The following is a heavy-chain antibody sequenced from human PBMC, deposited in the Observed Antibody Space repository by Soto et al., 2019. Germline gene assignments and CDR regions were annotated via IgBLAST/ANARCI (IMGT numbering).Heavy chain of an antibody. Sequence: RASVKVSCKAYGYTFTDYYMHWVRQAPGQGLEWMGWINPNTGGTNYAQKFQGWVTMTRDTSITTAYMELSRLRSDGTAVYYCARDAYEAKDGMDVWGQGTTVTVSS. CDR2: INPNTGGT. D-gene: IGHD2-21*01. CDR3: ARDAYEAKDGMDV. J-gene: IGHJ6*02. V-gene: IGHV1-2*04. CDR1: GYTFTDYY.